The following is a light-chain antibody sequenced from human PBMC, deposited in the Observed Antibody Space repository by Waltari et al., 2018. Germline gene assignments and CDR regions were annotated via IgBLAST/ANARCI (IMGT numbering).Light chain of an antibody. CDR3: YAYAGTRGV. V-gene: IGLV2-23*01. J-gene: IGLJ1*01. CDR2: EAN. CDR1: SSDIASYNL. Sequence: QSALTQPASVSGSPGQSITISCTGTSSDIASYNLVSWYQQHPGKAPKLIIYEANKRPSGVSSRFSGSKSGNTASLTISGSQAEDEANYYCYAYAGTRGVFGTGTKVTVL.